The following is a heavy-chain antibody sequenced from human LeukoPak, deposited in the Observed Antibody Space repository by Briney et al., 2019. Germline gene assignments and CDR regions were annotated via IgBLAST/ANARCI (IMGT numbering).Heavy chain of an antibody. Sequence: GESLKISCKYSGYSFTSYWIGWVRRLPGKDLEGMGMIYPGDSDTRYSPSFQGQVTISADKSINTAYLQWSSLKASDTAIYYCARRGEAMDPFDYWGQGTLVTVSS. D-gene: IGHD5-18*01. CDR1: GYSFTSYW. CDR3: ARRGEAMDPFDY. V-gene: IGHV5-51*01. CDR2: IYPGDSDT. J-gene: IGHJ4*02.